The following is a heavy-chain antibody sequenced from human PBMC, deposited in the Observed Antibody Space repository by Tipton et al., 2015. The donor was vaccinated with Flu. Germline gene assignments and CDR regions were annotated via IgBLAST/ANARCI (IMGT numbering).Heavy chain of an antibody. CDR2: IYSSGST. CDR1: GDSISSYY. Sequence: TLSLTCTVSGDSISSYYWSWIRQPAGKGLEWIGRIYSSGSTNYNPSLKSRVTMSVDTSKNQFSLKLNSVAAADTAVYYCARGGYNLVYWGQGTTVTVSS. CDR3: ARGGYNLVY. J-gene: IGHJ6*02. D-gene: IGHD5-24*01. V-gene: IGHV4-4*07.